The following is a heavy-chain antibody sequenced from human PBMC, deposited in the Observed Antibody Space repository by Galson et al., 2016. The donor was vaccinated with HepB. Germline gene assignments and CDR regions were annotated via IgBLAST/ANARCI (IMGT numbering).Heavy chain of an antibody. CDR1: GDSVSSHSAT. CDR3: ARVRSGYSGYANPYYYGMDV. CDR2: TYYRSKWYN. D-gene: IGHD5-12*01. Sequence: CAISGDSVSSHSATWNWIRQSPSRGLEWLGRTYYRSKWYNDYALSVKSRITINPDTSKNQFSLQLNSVTPEDTAVYYCARVRSGYSGYANPYYYGMDVWGQRTTVTV. V-gene: IGHV6-1*01. J-gene: IGHJ6*02.